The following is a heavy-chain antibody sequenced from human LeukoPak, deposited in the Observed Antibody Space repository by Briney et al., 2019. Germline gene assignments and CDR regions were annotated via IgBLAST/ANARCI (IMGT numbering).Heavy chain of an antibody. D-gene: IGHD1-26*01. CDR2: VNDSGGNT. CDR1: GFTFSNDS. Sequence: GGSLRLSCAASGFTFSNDSMSWVRQAPGKGLEWLSTVNDSGGNTHYADSVKGRFTISRDNSRNTLLLEMNSLRVDDTALYYCTKCEDVYYPIDNWGQGTLVIVSS. CDR3: TKCEDVYYPIDN. J-gene: IGHJ4*02. V-gene: IGHV3-23*01.